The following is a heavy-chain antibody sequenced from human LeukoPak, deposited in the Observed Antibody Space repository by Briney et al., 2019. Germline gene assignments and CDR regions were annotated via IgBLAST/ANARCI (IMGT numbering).Heavy chain of an antibody. V-gene: IGHV1-8*03. CDR1: GYTFNTND. D-gene: IGHD6-19*01. Sequence: ASVKVSCKASGYTFNTNDINWVRQATGQGLEWMGWTNPNSGHTGYAQKFQGRLTITRDTSISTAYMELSSLRSEDTAVYYCARVAGSIDYWGQGTLVTVSS. CDR3: ARVAGSIDY. J-gene: IGHJ4*02. CDR2: TNPNSGHT.